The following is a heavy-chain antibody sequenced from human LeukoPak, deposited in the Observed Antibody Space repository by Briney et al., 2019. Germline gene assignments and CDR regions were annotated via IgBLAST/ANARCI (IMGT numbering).Heavy chain of an antibody. J-gene: IGHJ4*02. V-gene: IGHV3-20*04. CDR2: INWNGGST. CDR1: GFTFDDYG. D-gene: IGHD6-13*01. Sequence: GGSLRLSCAASGFTFDDYGMSWVRQAPGKGLEWVSGINWNGGSTGYADSVKGRFTISRDNAKNSLYLQMNSPRAEDTALYYCAIGRGGQQLGDYWGQGTLVTVSS. CDR3: AIGRGGQQLGDY.